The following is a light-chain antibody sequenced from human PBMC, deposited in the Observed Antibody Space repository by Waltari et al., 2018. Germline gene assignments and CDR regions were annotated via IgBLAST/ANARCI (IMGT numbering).Light chain of an antibody. CDR2: VNSDGSH. CDR3: ETGGHGTWV. J-gene: IGLJ3*02. Sequence: QLVLTQWPSASASLGASVKLTCTLDSGHSTNIVAWLQQHPEKGPRYLMKVNSDGSHTKGDDIPDRFSGSSSGAERYLTISSVQSEDEADYYCETGGHGTWVFGGGTKLTVL. V-gene: IGLV4-69*02. CDR1: SGHSTNI.